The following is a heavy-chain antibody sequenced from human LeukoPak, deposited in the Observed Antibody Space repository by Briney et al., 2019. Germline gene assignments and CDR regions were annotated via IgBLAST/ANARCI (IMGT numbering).Heavy chain of an antibody. D-gene: IGHD3-22*01. J-gene: IGHJ4*02. CDR1: GFTFSDYY. V-gene: IGHV3-11*04. CDR2: ISSSGSTI. CDR3: ARDHYYDSSGYLNY. Sequence: GGSLRLSCAASGFTFSDYYMSWIRQAPGKGLEWVSYISSSGSTIYYADSVKGRFTISRDNAKNSLYLQMNSPRAEDTAVYYCARDHYYDSSGYLNYWGQGTLVTVSS.